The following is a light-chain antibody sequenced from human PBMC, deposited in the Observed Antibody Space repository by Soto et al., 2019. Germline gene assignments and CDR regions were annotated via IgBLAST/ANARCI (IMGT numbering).Light chain of an antibody. CDR2: LGS. V-gene: IGKV2-28*01. CDR3: MEALQSPLT. J-gene: IGKJ4*01. CDR1: QSLLHSNGYNY. Sequence: DIVMTQSPLSLPVTPGEPASISCRSSQSLLHSNGYNYLDWYLQKPGQSPQLLIYLGSSRASGVPDRFSGSGSGTDFILKISRVEAEDVGVYFCMEALQSPLTFGGGNKVESK.